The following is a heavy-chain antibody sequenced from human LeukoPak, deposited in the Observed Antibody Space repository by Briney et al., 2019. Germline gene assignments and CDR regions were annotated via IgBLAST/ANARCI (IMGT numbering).Heavy chain of an antibody. V-gene: IGHV4-59*11. CDR2: IYYSGST. CDR1: GGSISSHY. Sequence: SETLSLTCTVSGGSISSHYWSWIRQPPGKGLEWIGYIYYSGSTNYNPSLKSRATMSVDTSKNQFSLKLSSVTAADTAVYYCAREGQDSSGYYYLDHWGQGTLATVSS. CDR3: AREGQDSSGYYYLDH. D-gene: IGHD3-22*01. J-gene: IGHJ4*02.